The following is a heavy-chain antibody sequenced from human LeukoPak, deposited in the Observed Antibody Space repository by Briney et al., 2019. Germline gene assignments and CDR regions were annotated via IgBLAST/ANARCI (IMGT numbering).Heavy chain of an antibody. CDR1: GFTFSSYS. CDR3: AKVRWDNSGWYYLDY. Sequence: GGSLRLSCAASGFTFSSYSMNWVRQAPGKGLEWVSFISSSGSYIDYTDSVKGRFTISRDNSKSTLYLQMNSLRAEDTAVYYCAKVRWDNSGWYYLDYWGQGTLVTVSS. CDR2: ISSSGSYI. V-gene: IGHV3-21*01. J-gene: IGHJ4*02. D-gene: IGHD6-19*01.